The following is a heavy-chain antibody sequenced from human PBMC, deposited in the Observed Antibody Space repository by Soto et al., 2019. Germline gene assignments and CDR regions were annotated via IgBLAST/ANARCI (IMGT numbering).Heavy chain of an antibody. CDR2: IIPIFGTA. CDR3: ARATYYYDSSGYTIDAFDI. CDR1: GGTFSSYA. J-gene: IGHJ3*02. V-gene: IGHV1-69*01. Sequence: QVQLVQSGAEVKKPGSSVKVSCKASGGTFSSYAISWVRQAPGQGLEWMGGIIPIFGTANYAQKFQGRVTITADESTSTAYMELSSLRSEVTAVYYCARATYYYDSSGYTIDAFDIWGQGTMVTVSS. D-gene: IGHD3-22*01.